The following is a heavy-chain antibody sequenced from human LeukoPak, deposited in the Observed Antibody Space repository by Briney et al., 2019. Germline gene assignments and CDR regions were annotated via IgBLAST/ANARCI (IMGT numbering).Heavy chain of an antibody. V-gene: IGHV4-4*07. D-gene: IGHD2-21*01. CDR2: ISFVGHS. J-gene: IGHJ6*03. CDR1: GDFNTGHH. Sequence: PSETLSLTCMVTGDFNTGHHWNWLRQPASKGLAGIGRISFVGHSDHNASLKRRLTMSVDMYKNQFSLKVSSMNAADRAAYYCGREMSLRGEGGYHMDGWGKGTSVTVSS. CDR3: GREMSLRGEGGYHMDG.